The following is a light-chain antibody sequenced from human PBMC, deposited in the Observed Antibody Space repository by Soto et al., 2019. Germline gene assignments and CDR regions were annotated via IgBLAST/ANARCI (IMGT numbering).Light chain of an antibody. Sequence: EIVMTQSPATLSVSPGERATLSCRASESVDFHLAWYQQKPGQAPRLLIYDISNRAAGVPARFSGSGSETEFTLTIRSLQSEDFAVYFCQQYNNWPSFGQGTRLEIK. CDR2: DIS. V-gene: IGKV3-15*01. CDR3: QQYNNWPS. CDR1: ESVDFH. J-gene: IGKJ5*01.